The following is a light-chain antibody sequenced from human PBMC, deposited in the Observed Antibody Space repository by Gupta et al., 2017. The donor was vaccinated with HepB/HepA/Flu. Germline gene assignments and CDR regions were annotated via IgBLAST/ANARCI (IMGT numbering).Light chain of an antibody. Sequence: SYALTQPPSVSVSPGQTASITCSGDKLGNTYTCWYQQKPGQSPVLVIYKDNKRPSGIPERFSGSNAGNTATLTISGTQPVDEADYYCQAWDSSRYVFGTGTRVTVL. V-gene: IGLV3-1*01. CDR3: QAWDSSRYV. J-gene: IGLJ1*01. CDR1: KLGNTY. CDR2: KDN.